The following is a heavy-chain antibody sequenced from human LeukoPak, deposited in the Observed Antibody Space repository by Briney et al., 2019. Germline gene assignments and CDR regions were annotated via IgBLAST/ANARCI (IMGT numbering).Heavy chain of an antibody. CDR2: IYSSGST. Sequence: SETLALTRTVSGGSISSYYWSWIRQPAGKGLEWIGRIYSSGSTDYNSSLKSRVTMSVDTSKNQFSLKLSPVTAADTAVCYCARGAYGSASTNWFDPWGQGTLVTVSS. D-gene: IGHD3-10*01. CDR1: GGSISSYY. CDR3: ARGAYGSASTNWFDP. V-gene: IGHV4-4*07. J-gene: IGHJ5*02.